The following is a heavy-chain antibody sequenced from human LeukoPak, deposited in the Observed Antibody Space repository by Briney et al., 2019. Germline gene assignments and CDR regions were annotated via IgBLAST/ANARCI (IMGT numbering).Heavy chain of an antibody. CDR1: GGTFSSYA. V-gene: IGHV1-69*01. Sequence: SVKVSCTASGGTFSSYAISWVRQAPGQGLEWMGGIIPIFGTANYAQKFQGRVTITADESTSTAYMELSSLRSEDTAVYYCARERSLRDGKFDYWGQGTLVTVSS. CDR2: IIPIFGTA. J-gene: IGHJ4*02. D-gene: IGHD5-24*01. CDR3: ARERSLRDGKFDY.